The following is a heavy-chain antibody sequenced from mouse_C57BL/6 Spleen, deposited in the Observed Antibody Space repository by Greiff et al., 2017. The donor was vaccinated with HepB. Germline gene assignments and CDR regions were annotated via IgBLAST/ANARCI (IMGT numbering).Heavy chain of an antibody. D-gene: IGHD1-1*01. CDR1: GFTFSSYA. V-gene: IGHV5-4*03. J-gene: IGHJ2*01. CDR3: ARAPITTVVDY. CDR2: ISDGGSYT. Sequence: DVKLVESGGGLVKPGGSLKLSCAASGFTFSSYAMSWVRQTPEKRLEWVATISDGGSYTYYPDNVKGRFTISRDNAKNNLYLQMSHLKSEDTAMYYCARAPITTVVDYWGQGTTLTVSS.